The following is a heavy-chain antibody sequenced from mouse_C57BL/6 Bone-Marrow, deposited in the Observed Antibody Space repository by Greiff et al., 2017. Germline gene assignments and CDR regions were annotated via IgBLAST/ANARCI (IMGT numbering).Heavy chain of an antibody. Sequence: QVQLQQPGAELVRPGSSVKLSCTASGYTFTSYWMHWVKQRPIQGLEWIGNIDPSDSETHYNQKFRDKATLTVDKSSSTAYMQLSSLTSEDSAVYYGARLFDYDGGYAMDYWGQGTSVTVSS. CDR3: ARLFDYDGGYAMDY. D-gene: IGHD2-4*01. J-gene: IGHJ4*01. CDR1: GYTFTSYW. V-gene: IGHV1-52*01. CDR2: IDPSDSET.